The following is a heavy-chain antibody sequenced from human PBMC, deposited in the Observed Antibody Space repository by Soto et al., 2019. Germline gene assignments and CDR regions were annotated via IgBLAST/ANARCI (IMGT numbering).Heavy chain of an antibody. Sequence: HGESLKISCEGSGYSFTIYWISWVRQMQGKGLEWMGRIDPSDSYTNYSPSFQGHVTISADKSISTAYLQWSSLKASDTAMYYCARPGGYCXGGRCLTPTYYYYGRGGCGRGTTVTVSS. V-gene: IGHV5-10-1*01. D-gene: IGHD2-15*01. J-gene: IGHJ6*04. CDR1: GYSFTIYW. CDR2: IDPSDSYT. CDR3: ARPGGYCXGGRCLTPTYYYYGRGG.